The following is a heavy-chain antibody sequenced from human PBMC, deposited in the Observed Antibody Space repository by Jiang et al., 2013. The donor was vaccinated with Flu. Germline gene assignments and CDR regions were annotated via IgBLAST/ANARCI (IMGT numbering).Heavy chain of an antibody. J-gene: IGHJ4*02. V-gene: IGHV4-59*01. CDR1: GAPNSNDN. CDR2: ISYSGTS. D-gene: IGHD3-22*01. Sequence: LLKPSETLSLTCFVSGAPNSNDNWSWVRQSPGKGLEWIGHISYSGTSNYNPSLRGRVAISLDTSKNQLSLKLRSVTAADAAVYFCARETRSFYYDTSGGYGYINYFDDWGQGTLVTVSS. CDR3: ARETRSFYYDTSGGYGYINYFDD.